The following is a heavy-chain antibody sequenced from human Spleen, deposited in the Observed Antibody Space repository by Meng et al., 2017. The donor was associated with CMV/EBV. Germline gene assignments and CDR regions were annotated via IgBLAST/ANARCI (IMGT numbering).Heavy chain of an antibody. CDR1: GFTFSSYW. D-gene: IGHD3-10*01. V-gene: IGHV3-7*01. J-gene: IGHJ4*02. CDR2: IKQDGSEK. Sequence: GESLKISCAASGFTFSSYWMSWVRQAPGKGLEWVANIKQDGSEKYYVDSVKGRFTISRDNAKNSLYLQMNSLRAEDTAVYYCARDRPRGGEPLDYWGQGTLVTVSS. CDR3: ARDRPRGGEPLDY.